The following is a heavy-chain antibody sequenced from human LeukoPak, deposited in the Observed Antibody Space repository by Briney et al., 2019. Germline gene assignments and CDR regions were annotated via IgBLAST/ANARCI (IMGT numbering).Heavy chain of an antibody. CDR1: GGSISIYD. CDR2: IYTTGNT. J-gene: IGHJ4*02. V-gene: IGHV4-59*10. Sequence: SETLSLTCTVPGGSISIYDWSWIRQPAGKGLEWIGCIYTTGNTNYHHSLKSRVNMSVDTSKNQFSLKLSSVTAADTAMYYCATYSSGWPFLLYWGPGTLVTVSS. CDR3: ATYSSGWPFLLY. D-gene: IGHD6-19*01.